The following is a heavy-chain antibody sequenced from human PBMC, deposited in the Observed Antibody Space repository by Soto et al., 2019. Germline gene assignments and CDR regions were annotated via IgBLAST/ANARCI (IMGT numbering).Heavy chain of an antibody. CDR2: INHSGST. CDR1: GGSFSGYY. V-gene: IGHV4-34*01. D-gene: IGHD6-19*01. Sequence: PSETLSLTCAVYGGSFSGYYWSWIRQPPGKGLEWIGEINHSGSTNYNPSLKSRVTISVDTSKNQFSLKLSSVTAADTAVYYCARGFRGWYDRAWFDPWGQGTLVTSPQ. J-gene: IGHJ5*02. CDR3: ARGFRGWYDRAWFDP.